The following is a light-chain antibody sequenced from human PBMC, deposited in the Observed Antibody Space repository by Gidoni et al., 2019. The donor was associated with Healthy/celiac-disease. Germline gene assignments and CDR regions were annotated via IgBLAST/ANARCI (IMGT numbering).Light chain of an antibody. Sequence: QSALTQPASVSGSPGQSITISCTETSSDVGSYNLVSWYQQQPGNAPKLMIYEFSKRPSGVSNRFSGSKSGNTASLTISGLQAEDEADYYCCSYAGSSTFHVVFGGGTKLPVL. J-gene: IGLJ2*01. CDR3: CSYAGSSTFHVV. CDR2: EFS. CDR1: SSDVGSYNL. V-gene: IGLV2-23*02.